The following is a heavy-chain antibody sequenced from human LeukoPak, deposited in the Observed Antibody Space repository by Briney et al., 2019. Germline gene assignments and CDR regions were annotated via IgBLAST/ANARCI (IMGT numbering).Heavy chain of an antibody. J-gene: IGHJ6*03. D-gene: IGHD2-15*01. CDR3: AKDTSAWWYHRAYMNV. Sequence: GGSLRLSCAASGFTFSNYAMSWVRQAPGGGLECVSATSGSGDTTFHADTVKGRFTTSRDNSKNTLSLPMSGLRVEDSAVYFCAKDTSAWWYHRAYMNVWGTGTTVTVSS. CDR1: GFTFSNYA. V-gene: IGHV3-23*01. CDR2: TSGSGDTT.